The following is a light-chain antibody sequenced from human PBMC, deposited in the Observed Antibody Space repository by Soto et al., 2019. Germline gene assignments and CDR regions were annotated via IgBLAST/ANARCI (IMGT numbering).Light chain of an antibody. CDR3: QQYNNWPHIT. J-gene: IGKJ5*01. V-gene: IGKV3-15*01. CDR1: QSVSSN. CDR2: GAS. Sequence: EIVMTQSPATVSVSPGERATLSCRASQSVSSNLAWYQQKPGQAPRLLIYGASTRATGIPARFSGSGSGTEFTLTISSPQSEDFVVYYCQQYNNWPHITFGQGTRLEIK.